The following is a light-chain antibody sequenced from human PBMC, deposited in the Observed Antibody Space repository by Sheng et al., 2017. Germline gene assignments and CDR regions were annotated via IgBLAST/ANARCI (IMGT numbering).Light chain of an antibody. CDR2: AAS. CDR1: QGISSY. CDR3: QQLNSYPLT. Sequence: DIQLTQSPSFLSASVGDRVTITCRASQGISSYLACIKQKTTGKPPKLLIYAASTLQSGSPIRFSGSGXGTEFTLTISSLQPEDFATYYCQQLNSYPLTFGGGTKVEIK. V-gene: IGKV1-9*01. J-gene: IGKJ4*01.